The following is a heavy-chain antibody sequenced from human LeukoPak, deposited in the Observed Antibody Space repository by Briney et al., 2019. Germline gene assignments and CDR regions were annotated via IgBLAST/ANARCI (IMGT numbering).Heavy chain of an antibody. CDR2: INHSGSA. V-gene: IGHV4-34*01. D-gene: IGHD3-10*01. J-gene: IGHJ4*02. CDR1: GGSFSGYY. CDR3: ARGRGPYYFGSGSYRYFDY. Sequence: SETLPLTCAVYGGSFSGYYWSWIRQPPGKGLEWIGEINHSGSANYNPSLKSRVTISVDTSKNQFSLKLSSVTAADTAVYYCARGRGPYYFGSGSYRYFDYWGQGTLVTVSS.